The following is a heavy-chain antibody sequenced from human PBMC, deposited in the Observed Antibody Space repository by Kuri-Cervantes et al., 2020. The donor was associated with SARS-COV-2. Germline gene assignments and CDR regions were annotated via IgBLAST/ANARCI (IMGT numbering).Heavy chain of an antibody. Sequence: GGSLRLSCAASGFTSSSYGMHWVRQAPGKGLEWVGFVRRDVGNYYYADSVKGRFTISRDNSKNSLYLEKNSLRPEDTAVYYCAKVEPASLDYWGQGTLVTVSS. J-gene: IGHJ4*02. CDR2: VRRDVGNY. V-gene: IGHV3-30*02. CDR3: AKVEPASLDY. CDR1: GFTSSSYG. D-gene: IGHD1-26*01.